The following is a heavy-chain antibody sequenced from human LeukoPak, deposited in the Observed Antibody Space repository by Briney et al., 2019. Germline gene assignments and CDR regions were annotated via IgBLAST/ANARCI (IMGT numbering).Heavy chain of an antibody. V-gene: IGHV3-33*01. J-gene: IGHJ4*02. CDR1: GFTFSSYG. CDR2: IWYDGSNK. CDR3: AREVDTAIPYYLDY. Sequence: GGSLRLSCAASGFTFSSYGMHWVRQAPGKGLEWVAVIWYDGSNKYYADSVKGRFTISRDNSKNTLYLQMNSLRAEDTAVYYCAREVDTAIPYYLDYWGQGTLVTVSS. D-gene: IGHD5-18*01.